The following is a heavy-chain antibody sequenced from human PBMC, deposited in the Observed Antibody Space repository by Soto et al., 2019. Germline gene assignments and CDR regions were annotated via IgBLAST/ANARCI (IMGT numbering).Heavy chain of an antibody. J-gene: IGHJ6*02. D-gene: IGHD3-3*01. CDR2: ISYDGSNK. V-gene: IGHV3-30*18. CDR3: AKDLRYDFWSGPTTGGHYGMDV. CDR1: GFTFSSYG. Sequence: QVQLVESGGGVVQPGRSLRLSCAASGFTFSSYGMHWVRQAPGKGLEWVAVISYDGSNKYYADSVKGRFTISRDNSKKALYLQMNSLSAEDTAVYYCAKDLRYDFWSGPTTGGHYGMDVWGQGTTVTVSS.